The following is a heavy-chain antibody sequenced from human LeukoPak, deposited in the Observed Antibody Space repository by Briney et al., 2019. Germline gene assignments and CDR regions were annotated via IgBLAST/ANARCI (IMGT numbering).Heavy chain of an antibody. Sequence: GASVKVSCKASGYTFTNYGINWVRQAPGPGLEWVGWISAYNGDTIYAQRLQGRVTMTTDTSTSTAYMELRSLRSDDTAVYYCAKAGSSEAFDIWGQGAMVTVSS. CDR3: AKAGSSEAFDI. CDR1: GYTFTNYG. V-gene: IGHV1-18*01. D-gene: IGHD6-6*01. CDR2: ISAYNGDT. J-gene: IGHJ3*02.